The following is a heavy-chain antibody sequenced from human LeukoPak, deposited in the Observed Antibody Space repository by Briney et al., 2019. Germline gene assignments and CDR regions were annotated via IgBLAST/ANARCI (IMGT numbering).Heavy chain of an antibody. CDR1: GGSISSYY. Sequence: PSETLSLTCTVSGGSISSYYWSWIRRPAGKGLEWIGRIYTSGRTNYNPSLKSRVTMSVDTSKNQFSLKLSSVTAADTAVYYCARGSVGSSSPWFDPWGQGTLVTVSS. V-gene: IGHV4-4*07. CDR3: ARGSVGSSSPWFDP. CDR2: IYTSGRT. J-gene: IGHJ5*02. D-gene: IGHD6-13*01.